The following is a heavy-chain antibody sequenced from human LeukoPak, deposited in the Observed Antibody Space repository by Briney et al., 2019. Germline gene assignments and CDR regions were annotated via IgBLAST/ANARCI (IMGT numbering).Heavy chain of an antibody. CDR1: GFTFGDYA. Sequence: GGSLRLSCTASGFTFGDYAMSWFRQAPGKGLEWVAVISYDGRSKYYADSVKGRFAISRDDSKNTVYLQMNSLRAEDTAVYYCAKEWELPGLDYWGQGTLVTVSS. CDR3: AKEWELPGLDY. J-gene: IGHJ4*02. V-gene: IGHV3-30*09. D-gene: IGHD1-26*01. CDR2: ISYDGRSK.